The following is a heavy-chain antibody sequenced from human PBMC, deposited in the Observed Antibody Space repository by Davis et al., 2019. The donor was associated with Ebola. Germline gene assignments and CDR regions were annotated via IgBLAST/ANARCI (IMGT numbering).Heavy chain of an antibody. CDR2: INPNSGGT. V-gene: IGHV1-2*06. Sequence: AASVKVSCKASGYTFTGNYIQWVRQAPGQGLEWMGRINPNSGGTNYAQKFQGRVTMSRDTSTSTAYMEVGSLRYDDTAMYYCARDRAEFPNWLDPWGQGTLVTVSS. J-gene: IGHJ5*02. CDR3: ARDRAEFPNWLDP. CDR1: GYTFTGNY.